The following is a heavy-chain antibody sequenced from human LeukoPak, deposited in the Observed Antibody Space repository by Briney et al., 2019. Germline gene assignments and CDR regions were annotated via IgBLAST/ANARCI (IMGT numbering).Heavy chain of an antibody. CDR1: GGSISSGDYY. Sequence: PSQTLSLTCTVSGGSISSGDYYWSWIRQPPGKGLEWIGYIYYSGSTYYNPSLKSRVTISVDTSKNQFSQKLSSVTAADTAVYYCARDPIVGATHGDYWGQGTLVTVSS. CDR3: ARDPIVGATHGDY. CDR2: IYYSGST. V-gene: IGHV4-30-4*08. D-gene: IGHD1-26*01. J-gene: IGHJ4*02.